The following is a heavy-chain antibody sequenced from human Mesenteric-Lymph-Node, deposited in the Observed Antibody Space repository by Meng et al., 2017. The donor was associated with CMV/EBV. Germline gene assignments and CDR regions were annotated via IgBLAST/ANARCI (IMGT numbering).Heavy chain of an antibody. J-gene: IGHJ6*02. D-gene: IGHD5-24*01. Sequence: SEPLSLTCNVSGGPISDYYWNWIRQTPGKGLEWIGSIYYSGSTNYNPSLDGRVTISLDTSRKHFSLKLSSVTAADTAVYYCARLFGYNSYYYYGLDVWGQGTTVTVSS. CDR2: IYYSGST. CDR1: GGPISDYY. CDR3: ARLFGYNSYYYYGLDV. V-gene: IGHV4-59*01.